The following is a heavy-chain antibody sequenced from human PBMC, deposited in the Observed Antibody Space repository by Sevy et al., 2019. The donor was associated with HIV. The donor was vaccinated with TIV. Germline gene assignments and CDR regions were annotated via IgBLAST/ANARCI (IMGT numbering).Heavy chain of an antibody. V-gene: IGHV1-24*01. J-gene: IGHJ4*02. Sequence: ASVNVSCKVSGYTLTELSMHWVRQAPGKGLEWMGGFDPEDGETIYAQKFQGRVTMTEDTSTDTAYMELSSLRSEDTAVYYCATDPRIAAAGTHFDYWGQGTLVTVSS. CDR2: FDPEDGET. D-gene: IGHD6-13*01. CDR1: GYTLTELS. CDR3: ATDPRIAAAGTHFDY.